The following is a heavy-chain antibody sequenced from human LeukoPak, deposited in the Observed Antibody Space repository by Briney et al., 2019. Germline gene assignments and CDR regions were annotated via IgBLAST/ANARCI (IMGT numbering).Heavy chain of an antibody. J-gene: IGHJ5*02. D-gene: IGHD3-10*01. CDR1: GGSISSYY. V-gene: IGHV4-4*07. Sequence: SETLSLTCTVSGGSISSYYWSWIRQPAGKGLEWIGRIYTSGSTNYDPSLKSRVTMSVDTSKNQFSLRLSSVNAADTAVYFCAREGTSGGLNWLDPWGQGTLVTVSS. CDR3: AREGTSGGLNWLDP. CDR2: IYTSGST.